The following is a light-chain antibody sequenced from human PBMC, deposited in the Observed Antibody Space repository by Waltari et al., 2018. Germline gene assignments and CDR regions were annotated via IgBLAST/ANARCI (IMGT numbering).Light chain of an antibody. J-gene: IGKJ4*01. CDR1: RGISRY. CDR3: QQFNSYPRLT. V-gene: IGKV1-9*01. Sequence: IQLTQSPSLLSASVGDRVTITCRASRGISRYLAWYQQKPGQAPKLLISLASTLQSGVPSRFSGSGSGTEFSLTISTLRPEDFATYYCQQFNSYPRLTFGGGTKVEMK. CDR2: LAS.